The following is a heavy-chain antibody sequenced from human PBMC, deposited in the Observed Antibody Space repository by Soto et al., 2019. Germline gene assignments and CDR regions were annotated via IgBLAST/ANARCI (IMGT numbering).Heavy chain of an antibody. CDR3: ARHAAYYYDSSGYLDY. D-gene: IGHD3-22*01. Sequence: SETLPLTCTVSGGSFGGYYWSWIRQHPRKGLEWIGYIYHSGSTNYNPSLKSRVTISVDTSKNQFSLKLSSVTAADTAVYYCARHAAYYYDSSGYLDYWGQGTLVTVSS. V-gene: IGHV4-59*08. J-gene: IGHJ4*02. CDR2: IYHSGST. CDR1: GGSFGGYY.